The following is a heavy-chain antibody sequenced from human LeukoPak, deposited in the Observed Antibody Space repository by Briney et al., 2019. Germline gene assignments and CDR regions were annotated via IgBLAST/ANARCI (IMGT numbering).Heavy chain of an antibody. J-gene: IGHJ4*02. CDR3: ARDSGYAPGGVAGGKKSDY. V-gene: IGHV1-69*06. Sequence: VASVKVSCKASGGTFSSYAISWVRQAPGQGLEWMGGIIPIFGTANYAQKFQGRVTITADNATSTAYMELSSLRSEDTAVYYCARDSGYAPGGVAGGKKSDYWGQGTLVTVSS. D-gene: IGHD5-12*01. CDR2: IIPIFGTA. CDR1: GGTFSSYA.